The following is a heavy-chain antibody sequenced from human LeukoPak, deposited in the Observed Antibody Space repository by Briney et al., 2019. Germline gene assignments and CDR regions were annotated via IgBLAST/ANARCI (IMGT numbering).Heavy chain of an antibody. CDR3: ARGAYCSSTSYYTNWFDP. V-gene: IGHV4-34*01. D-gene: IGHD2-2*02. CDR1: GGSLSGYY. J-gene: IGHJ5*02. CDR2: INHSRST. Sequence: SETLSLTCAVSGGSLSGYYWSWIRQPPGQGLEWIGEINHSRSTNYTPSLKSRVTISVDTSKNQFSMKLSSVTAADTAVYYCARGAYCSSTSYYTNWFDPWGQGTLVTVSS.